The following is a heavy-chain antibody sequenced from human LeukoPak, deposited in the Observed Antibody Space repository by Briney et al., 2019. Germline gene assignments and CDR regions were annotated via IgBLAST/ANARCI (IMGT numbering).Heavy chain of an antibody. D-gene: IGHD6-13*01. CDR1: GGSISSYY. CDR2: IYTSGST. Sequence: PSETLSLTCTVSGGSISSYYWSWIRQPAGKGLEWIGRIYTSGSTNYNPSLKSRVTMSVGTSKNQFSLKLSSVTAADTAVYYCARGGSSWFPQRWFDPWGQGTLVTVSS. J-gene: IGHJ5*02. CDR3: ARGGSSWFPQRWFDP. V-gene: IGHV4-4*07.